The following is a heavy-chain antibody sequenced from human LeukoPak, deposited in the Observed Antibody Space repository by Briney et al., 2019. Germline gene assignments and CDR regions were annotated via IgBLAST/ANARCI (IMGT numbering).Heavy chain of an antibody. J-gene: IGHJ4*02. CDR3: ARVVATIDYFDY. D-gene: IGHD5-12*01. V-gene: IGHV4-34*01. CDR1: GGSFSGYY. CDR2: INHSGST. Sequence: SETLSLTCAVYGGSFSGYYWSWIRQPPGKGLEWIGEINHSGSTNYNPSLKSRVTISVDTSKNQFSLKLSSVTAADTAVYYCARVVATIDYFDYWGQGTLVTVSS.